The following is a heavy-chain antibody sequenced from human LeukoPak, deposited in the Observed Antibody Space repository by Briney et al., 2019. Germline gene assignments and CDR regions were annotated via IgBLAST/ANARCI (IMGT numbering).Heavy chain of an antibody. V-gene: IGHV1-8*03. Sequence: ASVTVSCKASGYTFTSYDINWVGQATGQGLEWMGWMNTNSGSTGYAQKFQGRVTITTNTSISTAYMELSGLRSEDTAVYYCARGRSTGYPYYFEYWGQGTLVTVSS. CDR3: ARGRSTGYPYYFEY. J-gene: IGHJ4*02. CDR1: GYTFTSYD. D-gene: IGHD5-12*01. CDR2: MNTNSGST.